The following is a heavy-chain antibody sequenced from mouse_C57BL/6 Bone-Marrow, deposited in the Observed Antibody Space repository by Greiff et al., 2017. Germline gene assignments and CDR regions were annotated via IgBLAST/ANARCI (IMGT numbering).Heavy chain of an antibody. Sequence: EVKLMESGAELVRPGASVKLSCTASGFNIKDYYMHWVNQRPEQGLEWIGRIDPEGGNTEYAPKFQGKATMTGDTSSNTAYLQLSSLTSEDTAFYYCTTSAPVAYWGRGTLATVSA. CDR1: GFNIKDYY. CDR3: TTSAPVAY. J-gene: IGHJ3*01. V-gene: IGHV14-1*01. D-gene: IGHD6-1*01. CDR2: IDPEGGNT.